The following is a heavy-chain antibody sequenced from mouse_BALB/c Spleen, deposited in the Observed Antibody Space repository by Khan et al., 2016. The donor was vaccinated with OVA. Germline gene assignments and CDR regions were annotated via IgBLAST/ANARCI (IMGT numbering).Heavy chain of an antibody. D-gene: IGHD2-10*01. Sequence: QMQLEESGPGPVAPSQSLSITCTFSGFSLTGYGVNWVRQPPGKGLEWLGMIWGDGSTDYNSALKSRLSISKDNSKSQVFLKMNSLQTDDTARYYCARAYYANYREAMDYWGQGTSVTVSS. CDR3: ARAYYANYREAMDY. CDR2: IWGDGST. J-gene: IGHJ4*01. CDR1: GFSLTGYG. V-gene: IGHV2-6-7*01.